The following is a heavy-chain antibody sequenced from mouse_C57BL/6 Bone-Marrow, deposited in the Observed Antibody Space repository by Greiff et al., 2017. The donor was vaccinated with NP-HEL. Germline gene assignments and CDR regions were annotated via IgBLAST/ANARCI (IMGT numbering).Heavy chain of an antibody. CDR1: GFTFTDYY. V-gene: IGHV7-3*01. J-gene: IGHJ4*01. CDR3: ARYGAQEYAMDY. D-gene: IGHD3-2*02. CDR2: IRNKANGYTT. Sequence: DVKLVESGGGLVQPGGSLSLSCAASGFTFTDYYMSWVRQPPGKALEWLGFIRNKANGYTTEYSASVKGRFTISRDNSQSILYLQMNALRAEDSATYYCARYGAQEYAMDYWGQGTSVTVSS.